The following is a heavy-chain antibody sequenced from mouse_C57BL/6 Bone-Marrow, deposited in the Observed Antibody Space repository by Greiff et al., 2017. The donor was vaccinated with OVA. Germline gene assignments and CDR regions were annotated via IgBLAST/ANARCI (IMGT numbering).Heavy chain of an antibody. Sequence: VQLQQSGAELVRPGTSVKVSCKASGYAFTNYLLEWVKQRPGQGLEWIGVINPGSGGTNYNEKFKGKATLTADKSSSTAYMQLSSLTSEDSAVYFCARSRTAQVFDYWGQGTTLTVSS. CDR3: ARSRTAQVFDY. CDR1: GYAFTNYL. V-gene: IGHV1-54*01. D-gene: IGHD3-2*02. J-gene: IGHJ2*01. CDR2: INPGSGGT.